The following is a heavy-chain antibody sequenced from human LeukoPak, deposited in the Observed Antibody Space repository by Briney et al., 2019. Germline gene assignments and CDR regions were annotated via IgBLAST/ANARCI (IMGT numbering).Heavy chain of an antibody. V-gene: IGHV5-51*01. J-gene: IGHJ5*02. CDR1: GYSFTSYW. Sequence: GESLKISCKGSGYSFTSYWIGWVRQMPGEGLEWMGIIYPGDSDTRYSPSFQGHVTISADKSISTAYLQWSSLKASDTAMYYCVRRYCSSTNCRGGFDPWGQGTLVTVSS. D-gene: IGHD2-2*01. CDR3: VRRYCSSTNCRGGFDP. CDR2: IYPGDSDT.